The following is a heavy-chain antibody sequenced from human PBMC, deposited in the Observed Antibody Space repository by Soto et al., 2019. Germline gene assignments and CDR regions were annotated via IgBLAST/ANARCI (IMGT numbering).Heavy chain of an antibody. CDR3: ARDWVYDFWSGYQNWFDP. CDR2: IKQDGSEK. V-gene: IGHV3-7*05. J-gene: IGHJ5*02. CDR1: GFTFSSYW. D-gene: IGHD3-3*01. Sequence: GGSLRLSCAASGFTFSSYWMSWVRQAPGKGLEWVANIKQDGSEKYYVDSVKGRFTISRDNAKNSLYLQMNSLRAEDTAVYYCARDWVYDFWSGYQNWFDPWGQGTLVTVSS.